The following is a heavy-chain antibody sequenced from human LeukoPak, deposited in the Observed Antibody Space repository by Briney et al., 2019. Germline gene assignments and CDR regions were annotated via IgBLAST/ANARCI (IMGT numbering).Heavy chain of an antibody. CDR2: INPNSGGT. J-gene: IGHJ4*02. Sequence: ASVKVSCKASGYTFTGYYMHWVRQAPGQGLEWMGWINPNSGGTNYAQKFQGRVTMTRDTSISTAYMELSRLRSGGTAVYYCARALNAGYSPYYFDYWGQGTLVTVSS. V-gene: IGHV1-2*02. D-gene: IGHD5-18*01. CDR3: ARALNAGYSPYYFDY. CDR1: GYTFTGYY.